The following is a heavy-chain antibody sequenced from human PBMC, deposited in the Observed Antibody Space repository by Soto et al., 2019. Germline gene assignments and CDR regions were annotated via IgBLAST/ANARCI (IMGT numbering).Heavy chain of an antibody. J-gene: IGHJ6*02. D-gene: IGHD3-10*01. Sequence: ASVKVSCKASGGTFSSYAISWVRQAPGQGLEWMGGIIPIFGTANYAQKFQGRVTITADESTSTAYMELSSLKSEDTAVYYCARDSYYYGSGSYYNAPSPNYGMDVWGQGTTVTVSS. V-gene: IGHV1-69*13. CDR2: IIPIFGTA. CDR1: GGTFSSYA. CDR3: ARDSYYYGSGSYYNAPSPNYGMDV.